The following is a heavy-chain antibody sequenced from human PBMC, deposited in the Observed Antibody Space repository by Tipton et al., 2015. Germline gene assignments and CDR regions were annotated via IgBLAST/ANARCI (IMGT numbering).Heavy chain of an antibody. D-gene: IGHD4-17*01. V-gene: IGHV3-7*01. Sequence: SLRLSCVGSEFTVGNYWMTWVRQAPGKGLEWVANINLDGNEKYYIDSVRGRFTISRDNAKNSLYLQMNSLTVEDTAVYYCARDRSIRRKGLRFIDYYYGLDVWGPGTTVTVSS. J-gene: IGHJ6*02. CDR1: EFTVGNYW. CDR2: INLDGNEK. CDR3: ARDRSIRRKGLRFIDYYYGLDV.